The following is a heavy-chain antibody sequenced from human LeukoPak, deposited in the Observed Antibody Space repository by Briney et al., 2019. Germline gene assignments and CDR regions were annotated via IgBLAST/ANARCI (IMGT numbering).Heavy chain of an antibody. V-gene: IGHV3-9*01. Sequence: GGSLRLSCAASGFTFDDYAMHWVRQAPGKGLEWVSGISWNSGSIDYADSVKGRFTISRDNAKNSLYLQMNSLRAEDTALYYCAKDKYSSGWYWFDPWGQGTLVTVSS. CDR3: AKDKYSSGWYWFDP. CDR2: ISWNSGSI. J-gene: IGHJ5*02. CDR1: GFTFDDYA. D-gene: IGHD6-19*01.